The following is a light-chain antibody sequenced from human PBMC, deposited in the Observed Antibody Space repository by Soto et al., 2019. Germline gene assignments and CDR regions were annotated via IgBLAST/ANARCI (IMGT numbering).Light chain of an antibody. CDR1: TSEVGGYNF. Sequence: QSVLPKPASLSGSLGQSVTISCTGTTSEVGGYNFVSWYRQLPGEAPKLRLYEVNDRPSGVSDRFSGSKSGDTASLTVSGLQAEDEADYYCSSYTSTRTYVFGTGTKVTVL. V-gene: IGLV2-14*01. CDR3: SSYTSTRTYV. J-gene: IGLJ1*01. CDR2: EVN.